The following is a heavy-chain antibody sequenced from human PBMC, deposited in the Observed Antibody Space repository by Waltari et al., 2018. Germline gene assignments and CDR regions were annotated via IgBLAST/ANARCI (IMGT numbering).Heavy chain of an antibody. D-gene: IGHD4-4*01. Sequence: QVQLQESGPGLVKPSETLSLTCTVSGVSISSQYWSWIRQSPGKGLEWIGEINHSGSTNYNPSLKSRVTISVDTSKNQFSLKLSSVTAADTAVYYCARARRASGVTTIYFDYWGQGTLVTVSS. V-gene: IGHV4-59*11. CDR1: GVSISSQY. CDR3: ARARRASGVTTIYFDY. CDR2: INHSGST. J-gene: IGHJ4*02.